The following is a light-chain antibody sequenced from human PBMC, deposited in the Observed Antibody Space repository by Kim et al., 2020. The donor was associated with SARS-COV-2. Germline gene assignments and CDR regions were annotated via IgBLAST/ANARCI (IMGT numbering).Light chain of an antibody. J-gene: IGLJ1*01. CDR1: SLRSYY. CDR2: GKN. V-gene: IGLV3-19*01. CDR3: NSRDSSGNHYV. Sequence: SSELTQDPVVSVALGQTVRITCQGDSLRSYYASWYQQKPGQAPVLVIYGKNNRPSGIPDRFSGSSSGNTASLTITGAQAEDEADYYCNSRDSSGNHYVFGTGPRSPS.